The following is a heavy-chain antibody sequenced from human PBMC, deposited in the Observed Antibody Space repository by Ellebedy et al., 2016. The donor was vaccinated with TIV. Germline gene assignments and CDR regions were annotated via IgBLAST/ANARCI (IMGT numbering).Heavy chain of an antibody. CDR3: ARSLAPGGGHTFDI. Sequence: PGGSLRLSCAASGFTSSPNLFPWVRQAPGQRPVWVSRIYSDGSAKTYADSVTGRFTISRDIAKNTLYLQMNRLRAEDTARYYCARSLAPGGGHTFDIWGQGTMVTVSS. V-gene: IGHV3-74*03. J-gene: IGHJ3*02. CDR1: GFTSSPNL. CDR2: IYSDGSAK. D-gene: IGHD6-13*01.